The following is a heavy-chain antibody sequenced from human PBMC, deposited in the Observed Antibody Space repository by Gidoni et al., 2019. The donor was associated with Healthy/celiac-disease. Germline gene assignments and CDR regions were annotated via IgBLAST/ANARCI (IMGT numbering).Heavy chain of an antibody. CDR3: AKVAAYDFWSGYYSGYWFDP. CDR1: GFTFSSSA. CDR2: ISGSGGST. Sequence: EVQLLESGGGLVQPGGSLRLSCAASGFTFSSSAMSWVRQAPGKGLEWVSAISGSGGSTYYADSVKGRFTISRDNSKNTLYLQMNSLRAEDTAVYYCAKVAAYDFWSGYYSGYWFDPWGQGTLVTVSS. V-gene: IGHV3-23*01. J-gene: IGHJ5*02. D-gene: IGHD3-3*01.